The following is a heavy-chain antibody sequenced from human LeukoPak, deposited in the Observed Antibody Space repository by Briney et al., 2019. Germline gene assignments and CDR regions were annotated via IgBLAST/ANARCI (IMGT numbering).Heavy chain of an antibody. CDR3: ARVVKSGPSHYFDY. J-gene: IGHJ4*02. CDR2: IKQDGSEK. V-gene: IGHV3-7*01. CDR1: GFTFSSYG. Sequence: GGTLRLSCAASGFTFSSYGMSWVRQAPGKGLEWVANIKQDGSEKYYVDSVKGRFTISRDNAKNSLYLQMNSLRAEDTAVYYCARVVKSGPSHYFDYWGQGTLVTVSS. D-gene: IGHD3-3*01.